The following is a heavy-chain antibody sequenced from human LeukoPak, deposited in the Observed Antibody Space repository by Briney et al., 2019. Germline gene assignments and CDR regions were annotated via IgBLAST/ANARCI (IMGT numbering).Heavy chain of an antibody. Sequence: GGSLRLSCAASGFTFSSYPMSWVRQAPGKGLEWVSSISSSSYIYYADSVKGRFTISRDNAKNSLYLQMNSLRAEDTAVYYCARYPGPVRVGCWGQGTLVTVSS. V-gene: IGHV3-21*01. D-gene: IGHD1-26*01. J-gene: IGHJ4*02. CDR2: ISSSSYI. CDR3: ARYPGPVRVGC. CDR1: GFTFSSYP.